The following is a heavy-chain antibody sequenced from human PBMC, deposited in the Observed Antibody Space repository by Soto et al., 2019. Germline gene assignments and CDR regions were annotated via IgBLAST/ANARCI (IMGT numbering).Heavy chain of an antibody. Sequence: PGGSLRLSCAASGFTFRNYDLHWVRQAPGKGLEWVSFLSGSGGGTYYADSVKGRFTISRDNSKNKLYLQMNSLRGDDTAVYYCVQRGGSGYYGAFDYWGHGTLVTVSS. CDR3: VQRGGSGYYGAFDY. CDR1: GFTFRNYD. V-gene: IGHV3-23*01. J-gene: IGHJ4*01. D-gene: IGHD3-22*01. CDR2: LSGSGGGT.